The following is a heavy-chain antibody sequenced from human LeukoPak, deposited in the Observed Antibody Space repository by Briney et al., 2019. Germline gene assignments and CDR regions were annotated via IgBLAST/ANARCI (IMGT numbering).Heavy chain of an antibody. J-gene: IGHJ4*02. CDR2: IRYDGSNK. V-gene: IGHV3-30*02. Sequence: GGSLRLSCAASGFTFISYSIHWVRQAPGKGLEWVAFIRYDGSNKYYADSVRGRFTISRDNSKNTLYLQMNSLRAEDTAVYYCAKDQEYSGSYYPFDYWGQGTLVTVSS. CDR1: GFTFISYS. CDR3: AKDQEYSGSYYPFDY. D-gene: IGHD1-26*01.